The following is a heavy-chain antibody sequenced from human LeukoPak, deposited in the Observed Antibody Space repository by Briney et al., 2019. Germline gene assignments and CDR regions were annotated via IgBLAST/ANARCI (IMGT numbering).Heavy chain of an antibody. V-gene: IGHV4-59*01. CDR2: IYYSGST. CDR1: GGSISSYY. D-gene: IGHD3-9*01. Sequence: TSETLSLTCTVSGGSISSYYWSWIRQPPGKGLEWIGYIYYSGSTNYNPSLKSRVAISVDTSKNQFSLKLSSVTAADTAVYYCARGGSYDILTGYPGDFDYWGQGTLVTVSS. J-gene: IGHJ4*02. CDR3: ARGGSYDILTGYPGDFDY.